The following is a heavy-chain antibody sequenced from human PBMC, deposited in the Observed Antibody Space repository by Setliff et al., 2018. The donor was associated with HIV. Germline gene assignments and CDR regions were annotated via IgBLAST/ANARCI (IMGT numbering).Heavy chain of an antibody. CDR1: GFTFTSSA. CDR3: ASAGAWQRNALDI. J-gene: IGHJ3*02. Sequence: SVKVSCKASGFTFTSSAVQWVRQARGQRLEWIGWIVVGSGNTNYAQKFQDRVTMTRDTSTSTVYMELSSLRSEDTAVYYCASAGAWQRNALDIWGQGTMVTVSS. CDR2: IVVGSGNT. D-gene: IGHD5-12*01. V-gene: IGHV1-58*01.